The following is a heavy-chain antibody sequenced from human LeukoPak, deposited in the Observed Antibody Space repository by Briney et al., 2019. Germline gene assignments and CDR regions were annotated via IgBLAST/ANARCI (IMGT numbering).Heavy chain of an antibody. D-gene: IGHD3-22*01. CDR1: GGSITSSSYY. V-gene: IGHV4-39*07. CDR3: ARVASYDSSGYPNWFDP. J-gene: IGHJ5*02. CDR2: IYYSGNT. Sequence: KTSETLSLTCTVSGGSITSSSYYWGWIRQPPGKGLEWIGSIYYSGNTYYNPSLKSRVTISVDTSKNQFSLRLSSVTAADTAVYYCARVASYDSSGYPNWFDPWGQGTLVTVSS.